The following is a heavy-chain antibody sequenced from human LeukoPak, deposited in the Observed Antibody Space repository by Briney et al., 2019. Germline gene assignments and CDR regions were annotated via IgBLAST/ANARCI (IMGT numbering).Heavy chain of an antibody. CDR2: IYFSGST. V-gene: IGHV4-59*01. D-gene: IGHD6-13*01. J-gene: IGHJ5*02. CDR3: ARVGSSSWTNWFDP. Sequence: SETLSLTCTVSGGSISSYYWSWIRQPPGKGLEWIGYIYFSGSTNYNPSLKSRVTISVDTSKNQFSLKLSSVTAADTAVYYCARVGSSSWTNWFDPWGQGTLVTVSS. CDR1: GGSISSYY.